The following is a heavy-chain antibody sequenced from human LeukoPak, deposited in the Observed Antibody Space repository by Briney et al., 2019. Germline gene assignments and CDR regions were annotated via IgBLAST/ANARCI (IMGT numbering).Heavy chain of an antibody. CDR1: GGTFSSYA. CDR3: ARGPIVGATGGYYMDV. D-gene: IGHD1-26*01. CDR2: IIPIFGTA. V-gene: IGHV1-69*05. Sequence: SVKVSCKASGGTFSSYAISWVRQAPGQGLEWMGGIIPIFGTANYAQKFQGRVTITTDGSTSTAYMELSSLRSEDTAVYYCARGPIVGATGGYYMDVWGKGTTVTVSS. J-gene: IGHJ6*03.